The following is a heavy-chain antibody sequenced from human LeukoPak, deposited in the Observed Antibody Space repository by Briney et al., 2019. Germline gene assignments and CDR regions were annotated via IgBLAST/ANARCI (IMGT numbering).Heavy chain of an antibody. CDR3: ASTYCSSTSCYKDFDY. V-gene: IGHV4-59*12. CDR2: IYYSGST. D-gene: IGHD2-2*01. J-gene: IGHJ4*02. CDR1: GGSISSYY. Sequence: SETLSLTCTVSGGSISSYYWSWIRQPPGKGLEWIGYIYYSGSTNYNPSLKSRVTISVDTSKNQFSLKLSSVTAADTAVYYCASTYCSSTSCYKDFDYWGQGTLVTVSS.